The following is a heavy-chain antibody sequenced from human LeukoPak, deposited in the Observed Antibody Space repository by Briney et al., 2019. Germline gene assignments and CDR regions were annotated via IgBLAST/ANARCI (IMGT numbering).Heavy chain of an antibody. CDR3: ARDSYGGNWSLGY. CDR2: VNPNNGGT. Sequence: ASVKVSCKASGFTFTGYYIHWVRQAPGQGLEWMGWVNPNNGGTNYAQMFQGRVTMTRDTSISTAYMELSRLTSDDTAVYYCARDSYGGNWSLGYWGQGTLVTVSS. D-gene: IGHD4-23*01. V-gene: IGHV1-2*02. CDR1: GFTFTGYY. J-gene: IGHJ4*02.